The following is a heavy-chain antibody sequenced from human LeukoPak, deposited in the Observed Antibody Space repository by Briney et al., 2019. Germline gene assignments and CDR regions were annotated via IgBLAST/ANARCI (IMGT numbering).Heavy chain of an antibody. CDR2: IYHSGST. Sequence: SETLSLTCTVSGYSISSGYYWGWIRQPPRKGLEWIGSIYHSGSTYYNPSLKSRVTISVDTSKNQFSLKLSSVTAADTAVYYCARQPARRIAAAGYYFDYWGQGTLVTVSS. J-gene: IGHJ4*02. CDR1: GYSISSGYY. D-gene: IGHD6-13*01. V-gene: IGHV4-38-2*02. CDR3: ARQPARRIAAAGYYFDY.